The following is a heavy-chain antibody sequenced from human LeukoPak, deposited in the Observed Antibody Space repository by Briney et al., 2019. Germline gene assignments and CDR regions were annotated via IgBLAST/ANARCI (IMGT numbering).Heavy chain of an antibody. CDR1: GYTFTSYG. CDR3: ARDGARYCSSTSCYTGYYYYYMDV. V-gene: IGHV1-18*01. J-gene: IGHJ6*03. CDR2: ISAYNGNT. Sequence: ASVKVSCKASGYTFTSYGISWVRQAPGQGLEWMGWISAYNGNTNYAQKLQGRVTMTTDTSTSTAYMELRSLRSDDTAVYYCARDGARYCSSTSCYTGYYYYYMDVWGKGTTVTVSS. D-gene: IGHD2-2*02.